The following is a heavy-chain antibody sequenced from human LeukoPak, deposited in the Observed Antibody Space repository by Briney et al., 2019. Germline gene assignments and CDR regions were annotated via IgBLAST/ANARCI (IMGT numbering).Heavy chain of an antibody. CDR1: GGSISSGSYY. D-gene: IGHD2-15*01. CDR3: ARHDLLGVPIRYCSGGSCYFVPMGGMDV. Sequence: SQTLSLTCTVSGGSISSGSYYWSWIRQPAGKGLEWIRRIYTSGRTNYNPSLKSRVTISVDTSKNQFSLKLSSVTAADTAVYYCARHDLLGVPIRYCSGGSCYFVPMGGMDVWGQGTTVTVSS. J-gene: IGHJ6*02. CDR2: IYTSGRT. V-gene: IGHV4-61*02.